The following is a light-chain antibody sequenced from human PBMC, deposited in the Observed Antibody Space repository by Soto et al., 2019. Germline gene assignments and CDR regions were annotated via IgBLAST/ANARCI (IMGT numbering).Light chain of an antibody. CDR1: SSNIVTNH. CDR3: AAWDDSLSGWV. V-gene: IGLV1-47*01. Sequence: QSVLTQPPSASGTPGQRVTISCSGSSSNIVTNHVYWYQHLPGTAPKLLIYRNSLRPSGVPDRFSGSKSGTSASLAISGIRSEDAADYYCAAWDDSLSGWVFGGGTKLTVL. CDR2: RNS. J-gene: IGLJ3*02.